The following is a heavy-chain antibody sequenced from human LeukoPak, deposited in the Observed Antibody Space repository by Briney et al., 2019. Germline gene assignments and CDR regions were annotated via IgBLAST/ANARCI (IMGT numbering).Heavy chain of an antibody. V-gene: IGHV3-48*04. CDR3: ARDRGCGDCYPPANDAFDI. CDR1: GFTFSSYS. J-gene: IGHJ3*02. CDR2: ISSSSITI. Sequence: GGSLRLSCAASGFTFSSYSLNWVRQAPGKGLEWVSFISSSSITIYYADSVKGRFTISRDNAEESLYLQMNSLRAEDTAVYYCARDRGCGDCYPPANDAFDIWGQGTMVTVSS. D-gene: IGHD2-21*02.